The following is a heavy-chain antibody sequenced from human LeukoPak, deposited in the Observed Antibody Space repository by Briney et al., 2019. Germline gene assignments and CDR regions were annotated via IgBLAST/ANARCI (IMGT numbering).Heavy chain of an antibody. CDR1: GYTFTSYY. D-gene: IGHD6-19*01. V-gene: IGHV1-46*01. CDR2: INPSGGST. J-gene: IGHJ4*02. Sequence: ASVKVSCKASGYTFTSYYTHWVRQAPGQGLEWMGIINPSGGSTSYAQKFQGRVTMTRDMSTSTVYMELSSLRSEDTAVYYCARDGYSSGWQYWGQGTLVTVSS. CDR3: ARDGYSSGWQY.